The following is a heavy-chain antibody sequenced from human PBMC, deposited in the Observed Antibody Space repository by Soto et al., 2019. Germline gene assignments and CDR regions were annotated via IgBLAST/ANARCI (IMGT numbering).Heavy chain of an antibody. CDR3: AREGGVGSCYSQSTCYYGMDV. J-gene: IGHJ6*02. D-gene: IGHD2-15*01. V-gene: IGHV4-30-4*01. CDR2: IYYSGST. Sequence: QVQLQESGPGLVKPSQTLSLTCTVSGGSISSGDYYWSWIRQPPGKGLEWIGYIYYSGSTYYNPSLKGRVTIQVDRSKNEFSLKLSSVTAAYTAVYYCAREGGVGSCYSQSTCYYGMDVWGQGTTVTVSS. CDR1: GGSISSGDYY.